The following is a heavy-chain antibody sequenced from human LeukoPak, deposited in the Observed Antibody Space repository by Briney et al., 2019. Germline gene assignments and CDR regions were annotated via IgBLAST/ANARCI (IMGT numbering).Heavy chain of an antibody. Sequence: PSETLSLTCTVSGGSISSYYWGWIRQPAGKGLEWIGRIYTSGSTNYNPSLKSRVTMSVDTSKNQFSLKLSSVTAADTAVYYCAREGYSSGWDRFDYWGQGTLVTVSS. J-gene: IGHJ4*02. CDR2: IYTSGST. CDR1: GGSISSYY. CDR3: AREGYSSGWDRFDY. D-gene: IGHD6-19*01. V-gene: IGHV4-4*07.